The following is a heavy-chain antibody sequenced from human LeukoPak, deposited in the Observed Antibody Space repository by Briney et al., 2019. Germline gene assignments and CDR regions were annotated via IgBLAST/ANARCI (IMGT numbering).Heavy chain of an antibody. CDR3: AKPQYYYDSSGYYSEYFQH. D-gene: IGHD3-22*01. CDR1: GFTFSSCA. CDR2: ISGSGGST. J-gene: IGHJ1*01. Sequence: GGSLRLSCAASGFTFSSCAMSWVRQAPGKGLEWVSAISGSGGSTYYADFVKGRFTISRDNSKNTLYLQMNSLRAEDTAVYYCAKPQYYYDSSGYYSEYFQHWGQGTLVTVSS. V-gene: IGHV3-23*01.